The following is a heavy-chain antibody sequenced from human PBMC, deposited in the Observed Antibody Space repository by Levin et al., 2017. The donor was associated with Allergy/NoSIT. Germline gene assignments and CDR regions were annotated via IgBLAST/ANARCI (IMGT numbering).Heavy chain of an antibody. Sequence: SGPTLVKPTQTLTLTCTFSGFSLSTSGVGVGWIRQPPGKALEWLAFIFWDDDKRYSPSLKSRLTITKDTSRRQVVLTMTNVDPVDTATYYCAHRQAIYGDYVDFDSWGQGTLVTVSS. J-gene: IGHJ4*02. CDR1: GFSLSTSGVG. D-gene: IGHD4-17*01. CDR3: AHRQAIYGDYVDFDS. CDR2: IFWDDDK. V-gene: IGHV2-5*02.